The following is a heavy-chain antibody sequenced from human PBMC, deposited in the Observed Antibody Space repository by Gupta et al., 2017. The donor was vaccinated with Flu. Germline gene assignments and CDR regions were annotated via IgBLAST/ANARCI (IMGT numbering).Heavy chain of an antibody. J-gene: IGHJ6*02. CDR3: TTSYGISVSDDGMDV. V-gene: IGHV3-15*01. Sequence: GKGLESVGRIKSKTDGGTTDYAAPVKGRFTISRDDSKNTLYLQMNSLKTEDTAVYYCTTSYGISVSDDGMDVWCQGTTVTVSS. D-gene: IGHD3-10*01. CDR2: IKSKTDGGTT.